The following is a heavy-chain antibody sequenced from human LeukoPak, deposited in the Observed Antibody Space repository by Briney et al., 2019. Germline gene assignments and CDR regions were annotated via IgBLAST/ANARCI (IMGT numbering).Heavy chain of an antibody. CDR2: ISSSNTI. J-gene: IGHJ4*02. V-gene: IGHV3-48*02. CDR3: ARDRDHSNNWYIFLDY. D-gene: IGHD6-13*01. CDR1: GFTFNYFS. Sequence: PGGSLRLSCAASGFTFNYFSVNWVRQAPGKGLEWVSYISSSNTIYYADSVKGRFTISRDNARNSLYLQMNSLRDEDTAVYYCARDRDHSNNWYIFLDYWGQGTLVTVSS.